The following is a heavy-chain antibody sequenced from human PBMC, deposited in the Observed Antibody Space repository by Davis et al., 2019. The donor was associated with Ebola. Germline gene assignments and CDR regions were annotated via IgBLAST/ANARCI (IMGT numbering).Heavy chain of an antibody. CDR1: GFTFSSYS. J-gene: IGHJ4*02. V-gene: IGHV3-21*04. CDR3: VTENWYRFES. Sequence: GESLKISCAASGFTFSSYSMHWVRQAPGKGLEWVSAISGSGGSTYYADSVKGRFTVSRENAKNSLYLQMNSLRTEDTAVYYCVTENWYRFESWGQGTLVTVSS. D-gene: IGHD1/OR15-1a*01. CDR2: ISGSGGST.